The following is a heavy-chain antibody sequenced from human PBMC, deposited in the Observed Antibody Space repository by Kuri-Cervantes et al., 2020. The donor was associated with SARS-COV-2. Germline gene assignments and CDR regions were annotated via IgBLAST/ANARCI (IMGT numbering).Heavy chain of an antibody. CDR1: GYTFTGYY. J-gene: IGHJ6*03. Sequence: ASVKVSCKASGYTFTGYYMHWVRQAPGQGLEWMGWINAYNGKTNYAQKFQDRVTMTTDTSTTTVYMELRSLRSDDTAVYYCARQVLLIFYYYMDVWGKGTTVTVSS. D-gene: IGHD2/OR15-2a*01. CDR3: ARQVLLIFYYYMDV. V-gene: IGHV1-18*04. CDR2: INAYNGKT.